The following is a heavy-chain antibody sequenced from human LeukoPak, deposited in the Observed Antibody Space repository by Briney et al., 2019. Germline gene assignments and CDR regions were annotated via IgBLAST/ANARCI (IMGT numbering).Heavy chain of an antibody. V-gene: IGHV3-23*01. J-gene: IGHJ4*02. CDR3: AKTVGYCSSTSCYGEGY. CDR1: GFTFSSYA. CDR2: ISGSGGST. Sequence: PGGSLRLSCAASGFTFSSYAMSWVRQAPGKGLEWVSAISGSGGSTYYADSVKGRFTISRDNSKNTLYLQMNSLRAEDTAVYYCAKTVGYCSSTSCYGEGYWGQGTLVTVSS. D-gene: IGHD2-2*01.